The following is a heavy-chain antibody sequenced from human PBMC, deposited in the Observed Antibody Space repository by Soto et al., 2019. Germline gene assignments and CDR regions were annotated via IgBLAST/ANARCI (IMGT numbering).Heavy chain of an antibody. J-gene: IGHJ6*02. CDR2: IIPSFATG. V-gene: IGHV1-69*06. D-gene: IGHD3-10*01. Sequence: QVQLVQSGAEVKKPGSSVKVSCKASGGTFGNSAISWVRQAPGQGLEWMGGIIPSFATGNSAPEFQGRITITADNDTTRAYMKLSGTRFEDTVVYYCSRSYYGSGSYWFYGMDVWGQGTTVTVSS. CDR1: GGTFGNSA. CDR3: SRSYYGSGSYWFYGMDV.